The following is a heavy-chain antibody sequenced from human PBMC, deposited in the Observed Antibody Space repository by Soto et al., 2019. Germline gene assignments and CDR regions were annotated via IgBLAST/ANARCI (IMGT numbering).Heavy chain of an antibody. CDR3: ARTYGDYVRRNGMDV. Sequence: QVTLKESGPVLVKPTETLTLTCTVSGFSLNNAGMGVSWIRQPPGKALEWLAHIFSNYEKSYSISVKNRLTVSVSEDTSKSQVVLSMTNMDPVDTATYYCARTYGDYVRRNGMDVWGQGTTVIVSS. CDR2: IFSNYEK. D-gene: IGHD4-17*01. J-gene: IGHJ6*02. CDR1: GFSLNNAGMG. V-gene: IGHV2-26*01.